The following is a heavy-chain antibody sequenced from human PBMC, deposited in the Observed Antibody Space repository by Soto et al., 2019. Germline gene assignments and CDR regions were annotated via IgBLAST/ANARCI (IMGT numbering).Heavy chain of an antibody. V-gene: IGHV3-33*01. D-gene: IGHD3-3*01. CDR1: GFTFSSYG. CDR2: IWYDGSNK. CDR3: ARDWSSLIDNSKEWISWFDP. Sequence: GESLKISCAASGFTFSSYGMHWVRQAPGKGLEWVAVIWYDGSNKYYADSVKGRFTISRDNSKNTLYLQMNSLRAEDTAVYYCARDWSSLIDNSKEWISWFDPWGQGTLVTVSS. J-gene: IGHJ5*02.